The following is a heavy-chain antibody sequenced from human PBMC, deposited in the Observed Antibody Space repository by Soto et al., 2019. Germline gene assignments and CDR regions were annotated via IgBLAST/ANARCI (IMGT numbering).Heavy chain of an antibody. CDR1: GGSISSYY. V-gene: IGHV4-59*01. CDR3: ARVTGITILGVFTPFHP. D-gene: IGHD3-3*01. CDR2: IYYKGST. J-gene: IGHJ5*02. Sequence: SETLSLTCTVSGGSISSYYWSWIRQPPGKGLEWIGYIYYKGSTNYNPSHKSRVTKSVDTSKNQFSLKLSSVTATDTAVYYCARVTGITILGVFTPFHPWGQGTLVTVSS.